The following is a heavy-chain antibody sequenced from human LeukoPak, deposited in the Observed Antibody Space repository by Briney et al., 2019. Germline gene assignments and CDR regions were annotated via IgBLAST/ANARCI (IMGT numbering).Heavy chain of an antibody. J-gene: IGHJ4*02. V-gene: IGHV4-34*01. CDR3: AREGGFGGVTV. CDR1: GGSFSGYY. CDR2: INHSGST. Sequence: PSETLPLTCAVYGGSFSGYYWSWIRQPPGKGLEWIGEINHSGSTNCNLSLKSRVTISVDTSKNQFSLKLSSVTAADTAVYYCAREGGFGGVTVWGQGTLVTVSS. D-gene: IGHD3-16*02.